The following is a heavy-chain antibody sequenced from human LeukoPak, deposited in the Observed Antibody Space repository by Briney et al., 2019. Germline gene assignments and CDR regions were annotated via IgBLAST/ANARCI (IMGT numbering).Heavy chain of an antibody. CDR3: ARLPLITMVRGADYYGMDV. J-gene: IGHJ6*02. D-gene: IGHD3-10*01. Sequence: SETLSLTCTVSGGSISSYYWSWIRQPPGKGLEWIGYIYYSGSTNYNPSLKSRVTISVDTSKNQFSLELSSVTAADTAVHYCARLPLITMVRGADYYGMDVWGQGTTVTVSS. CDR2: IYYSGST. V-gene: IGHV4-59*08. CDR1: GGSISSYY.